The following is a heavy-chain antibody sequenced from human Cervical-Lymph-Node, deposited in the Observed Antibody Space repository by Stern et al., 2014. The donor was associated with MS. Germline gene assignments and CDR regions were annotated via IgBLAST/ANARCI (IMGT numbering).Heavy chain of an antibody. CDR1: GFTFSSYA. D-gene: IGHD3-10*01. CDR2: VGSDGTSK. Sequence: VQLVESGGGVVQPGKSLRLSCAASGFTFSSYAMHWVRQAPGKGLEWVAVVGSDGTSKVYRDSVKGRFTISRDTSKKTMYLQMDSLRVDDTAIYYCARDSTGYASGRLDHWGQGILVIVSS. J-gene: IGHJ4*02. CDR3: ARDSTGYASGRLDH. V-gene: IGHV3-33*01.